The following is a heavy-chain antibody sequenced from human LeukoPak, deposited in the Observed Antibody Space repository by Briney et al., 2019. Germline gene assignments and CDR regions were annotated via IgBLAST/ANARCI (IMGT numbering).Heavy chain of an antibody. V-gene: IGHV4-61*02. D-gene: IGHD6-13*01. CDR1: GGPRSSGSYY. J-gene: IGHJ4*02. CDR3: ASSQAGDFDY. Sequence: SETLSLTCAVSGGPRSSGSYYWSWIRQPAGKGLEWIGRIYASGSTNYNPSLRNRVTISVDTSKNQFSLKLRSVTAADTAVYYCASSQAGDFDYWGQGTLVTVSS. CDR2: IYASGST.